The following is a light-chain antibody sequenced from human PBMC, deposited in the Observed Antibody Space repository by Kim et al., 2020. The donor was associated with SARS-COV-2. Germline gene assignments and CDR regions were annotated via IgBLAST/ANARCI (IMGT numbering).Light chain of an antibody. CDR1: NIKGKA. Sequence: SYELTQPLSVSVALGQTARITCGGNNIKGKAVHWYQQKPGQAPVLVIYRNTHRPSGIPERFSGSNSGKTATLTISKAQAGDEADYYFQMWANNAYVFG. V-gene: IGLV3-9*01. CDR3: QMWANNAYV. CDR2: RNT. J-gene: IGLJ1*01.